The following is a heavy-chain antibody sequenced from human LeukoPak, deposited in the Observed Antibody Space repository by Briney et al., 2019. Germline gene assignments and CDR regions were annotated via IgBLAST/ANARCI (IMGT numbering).Heavy chain of an antibody. J-gene: IGHJ4*02. CDR2: IWYDGSNK. Sequence: GGSLRPSCAASGSTFSSYGMHWVRQAPGKGPEWVAVIWYDGSNKYYADSVKGRFTISRDNSKNTLYLQMNSLRAEDTAVYYCAKEAYGDYANYWGQGTLVTVSS. V-gene: IGHV3-33*06. D-gene: IGHD4-17*01. CDR3: AKEAYGDYANY. CDR1: GSTFSSYG.